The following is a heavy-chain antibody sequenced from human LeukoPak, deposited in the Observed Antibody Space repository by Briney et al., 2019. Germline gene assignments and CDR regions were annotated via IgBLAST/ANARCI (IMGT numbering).Heavy chain of an antibody. CDR3: TCRLGYYGMDV. V-gene: IGHV1-69*04. Sequence: ASVKVSCKASGGTFSSYAISWVRQAPGQGLEWMGRIIPILGIANYAQKFQGRVTITADKSTSTAYMELSSLRSEDTAVYYCTCRLGYYGMDVWGQGTTVTVSS. CDR2: IIPILGIA. D-gene: IGHD7-27*01. CDR1: GGTFSSYA. J-gene: IGHJ6*02.